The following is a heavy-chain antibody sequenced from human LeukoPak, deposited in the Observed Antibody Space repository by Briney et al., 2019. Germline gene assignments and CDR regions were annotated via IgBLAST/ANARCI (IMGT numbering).Heavy chain of an antibody. CDR3: ARVPLRYGLGSPGAFDI. CDR1: GGSISSGGYY. CDR2: IYHSGST. Sequence: SETLSLTCTVSGGSISSGGYYWSWIRQPPGKGLEWIGYIYHSGSTYYNPSLKSRVTISVDTSKNQFSLKLSSVTAADTAVYYCARVPLRYGLGSPGAFDIWGQGTMVTASS. J-gene: IGHJ3*02. V-gene: IGHV4-30-2*01. D-gene: IGHD3-10*01.